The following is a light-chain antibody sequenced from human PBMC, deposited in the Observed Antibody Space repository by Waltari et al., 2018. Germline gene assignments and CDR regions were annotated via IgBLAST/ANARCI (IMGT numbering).Light chain of an antibody. CDR2: KYD. Sequence: NFMLTQPHSVSESPGKTVTISCSRSSGSIASNSVQWYQQRPGSAPTTVIYKYDQRPSGFPDRFYGSSDSSSNSASITISGLKTEDEADYYCQSYDNSDHVVFGGGTKLTVL. J-gene: IGLJ2*01. CDR3: QSYDNSDHVV. V-gene: IGLV6-57*03. CDR1: SGSIASNS.